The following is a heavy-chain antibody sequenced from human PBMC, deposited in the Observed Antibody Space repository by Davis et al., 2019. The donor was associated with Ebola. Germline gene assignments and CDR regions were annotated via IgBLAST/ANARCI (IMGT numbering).Heavy chain of an antibody. CDR1: GFTFASYA. D-gene: IGHD3-3*01. CDR3: AKSLVEWSLSPIHFDN. J-gene: IGHJ4*02. CDR2: ISGSGGAT. Sequence: GGSLRLSCATSGFTFASYAMNWVRQAPGKGLQWVSTISGSGGATFYADSVKGRFIISRDNSNGTLYLQMNSLRTDDTAVYYCAKSLVEWSLSPIHFDNWGQGTLVAVSS. V-gene: IGHV3-23*01.